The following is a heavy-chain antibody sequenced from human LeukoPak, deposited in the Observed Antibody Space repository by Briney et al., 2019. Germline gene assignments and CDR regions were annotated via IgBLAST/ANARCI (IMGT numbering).Heavy chain of an antibody. D-gene: IGHD3/OR15-3a*01. CDR1: GYSFTTFH. CDR2: VNPDTGNT. CDR3: ARRGLVAGIYDLVYGFDL. V-gene: IGHV1-8*03. J-gene: IGHJ3*01. Sequence: ASVKVSCKAAGYSFTTFHINWVRQAPGQGPEWMGWVNPDTGNTGFAQKFQGRVTITQNSSLTTVYMELSRLTSEDTAVYYCARRGLVAGIYDLVYGFDLWGQGTMVTVSS.